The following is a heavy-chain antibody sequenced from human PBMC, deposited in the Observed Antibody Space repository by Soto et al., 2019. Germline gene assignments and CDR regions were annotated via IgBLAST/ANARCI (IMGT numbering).Heavy chain of an antibody. CDR3: ASIRGVFGY. V-gene: IGHV3-72*01. CDR1: GFSLSDLF. Sequence: PGGSLRLSCAASGFSLSDLFIDWVRQAPGKGLKWVGRTKDKAYSYTTEYAASMKGRFTISRDESRNSLYLQMSSLKTEDTAVYYCASIRGVFGYWGQGTLVTVSS. J-gene: IGHJ4*02. D-gene: IGHD3-10*01. CDR2: TKDKAYSYTT.